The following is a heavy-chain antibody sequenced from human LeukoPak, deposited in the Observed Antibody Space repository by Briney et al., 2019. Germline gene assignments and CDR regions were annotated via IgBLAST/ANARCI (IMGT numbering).Heavy chain of an antibody. CDR3: ARLYDSSGYGAFDI. V-gene: IGHV3-30*14. Sequence: PGGSLRLSCAASGFTFSSYAMHWVRQAPGKGLEWVAVISYDGSNKYYADSVKGRFTISRDNSQNTLYLQMDSLRAEDTAVYYCARLYDSSGYGAFDIWGQGTMVTVSS. D-gene: IGHD3-22*01. J-gene: IGHJ3*02. CDR2: ISYDGSNK. CDR1: GFTFSSYA.